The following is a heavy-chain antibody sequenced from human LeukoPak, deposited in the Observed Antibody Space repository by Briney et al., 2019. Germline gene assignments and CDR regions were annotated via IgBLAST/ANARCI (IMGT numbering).Heavy chain of an antibody. CDR3: ARGKVPPLTPLIDY. D-gene: IGHD1-14*01. Sequence: ASVKVSCKASGYTFTSYDINWVRQATGQGLEWMGWMNPNSGNTGYAQKLQGRVTMTTDTSTSTAYMELRSLRSDDTAVYYCARGKVPPLTPLIDYWGQGTLVTVSS. J-gene: IGHJ4*02. V-gene: IGHV1-8*02. CDR2: MNPNSGNT. CDR1: GYTFTSYD.